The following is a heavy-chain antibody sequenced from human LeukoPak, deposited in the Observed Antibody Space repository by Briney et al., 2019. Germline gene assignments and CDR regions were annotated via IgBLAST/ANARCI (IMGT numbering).Heavy chain of an antibody. CDR3: AKDLPTVNTWIYFDY. Sequence: GGSLRLSCAASGFTFSTYALSWVRQAPGKGLEWVSSISGNGGSAYYTDSVKGRFTISRDNSTNTLYLQMNSLRAEDTAVYYCAKDLPTVNTWIYFDYWGQGTLVTVSS. D-gene: IGHD4-17*01. V-gene: IGHV3-23*01. CDR1: GFTFSTYA. CDR2: ISGNGGSA. J-gene: IGHJ4*02.